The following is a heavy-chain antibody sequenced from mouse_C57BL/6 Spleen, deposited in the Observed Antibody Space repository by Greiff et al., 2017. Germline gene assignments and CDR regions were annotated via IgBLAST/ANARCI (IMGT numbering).Heavy chain of an antibody. Sequence: VQLQQSGPELVKPGASVKISCKASGYAFSSSWMNWVKQRPGKGLEWIGRIYPGDGDTNYNGKFKGKATLTADKSSSTAYMQLSSLTSEDSAVYFCARSTTTVVRNFDYWGQGTTLTVSA. CDR1: GYAFSSSW. CDR2: IYPGDGDT. V-gene: IGHV1-82*01. J-gene: IGHJ2*01. CDR3: ARSTTTVVRNFDY. D-gene: IGHD1-1*01.